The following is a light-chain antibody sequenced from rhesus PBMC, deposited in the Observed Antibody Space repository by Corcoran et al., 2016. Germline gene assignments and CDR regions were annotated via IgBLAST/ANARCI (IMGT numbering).Light chain of an antibody. CDR3: QPHNSYPLT. CDR1: QGISNY. J-gene: IGKJ4*01. V-gene: IGKV1S3*01. Sequence: DIQMTQSPSSLSASVGDTVTITCRASQGISNYLAWYQQKPGKAPKPLIYYVSNLESGVPSRFSGSGSGTAFTLPISPLPPEDFAIYYCQPHNSYPLTFGGGTKVKIK. CDR2: YVS.